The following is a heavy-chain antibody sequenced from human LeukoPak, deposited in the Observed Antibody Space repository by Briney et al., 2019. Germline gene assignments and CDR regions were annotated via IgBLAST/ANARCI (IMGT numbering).Heavy chain of an antibody. D-gene: IGHD3-22*01. CDR1: GGSISSGGYY. CDR2: IYYSGST. J-gene: IGHJ4*02. Sequence: SETLSLTCTVSGGSISSGGYYWSWIRQHPGKSLEWIGYIYYSGSTYYNPSLKSRVTISVDTSKNQFSLKLSSVTAADTAVYYCARVLTRYYYDSSGYKGPYYFDYWGQGTLVTVSS. CDR3: ARVLTRYYYDSSGYKGPYYFDY. V-gene: IGHV4-31*03.